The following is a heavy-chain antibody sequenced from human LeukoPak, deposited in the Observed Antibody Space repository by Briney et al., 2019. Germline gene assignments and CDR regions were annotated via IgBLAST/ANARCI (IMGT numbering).Heavy chain of an antibody. Sequence: PGGSLRLSCAASGFTFSDYYMSWIRQAPGKGLEWVSYISSSSDYTNYADSVKGPFTISRDNAKNSLYLQLNSLRAEDTAVYYCARGRGSNYFDHWGQGTLVTVSS. J-gene: IGHJ4*02. D-gene: IGHD3-10*01. CDR3: ARGRGSNYFDH. V-gene: IGHV3-11*05. CDR1: GFTFSDYY. CDR2: ISSSSDYT.